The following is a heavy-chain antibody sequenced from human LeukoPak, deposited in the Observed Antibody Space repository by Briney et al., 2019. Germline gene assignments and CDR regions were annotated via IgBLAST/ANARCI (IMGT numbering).Heavy chain of an antibody. V-gene: IGHV1-69*04. CDR1: GGTLSSYT. CDR3: ARDKGGYDSGFDY. Sequence: ASVKVSCKPSGGTLSSYTISWVPQAPGQRLEWMGRIIPILGIANYAQKLQGRVTITADKSTSTAYMELSSLRSEDTAVYYCARDKGGYDSGFDYWGQGTLVTVSS. CDR2: IIPILGIA. D-gene: IGHD5-12*01. J-gene: IGHJ4*02.